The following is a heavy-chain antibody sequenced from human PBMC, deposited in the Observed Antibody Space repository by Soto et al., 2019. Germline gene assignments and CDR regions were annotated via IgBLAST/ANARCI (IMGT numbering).Heavy chain of an antibody. CDR2: IIPIFGTA. CDR1: GGTFSSYA. Sequence: QVQLVQSGAEVKKPGSSVKVSCKASGGTFSSYAISWVRQAPGQGLEWMGGIIPIFGTANYAQKFQGRVTITADESTSTAYRELSSLRSEDTAVYYCASFAASYYYYYYGMDVWGQGTTVTVSS. V-gene: IGHV1-69*01. CDR3: ASFAASYYYYYYGMDV. D-gene: IGHD3-10*01. J-gene: IGHJ6*02.